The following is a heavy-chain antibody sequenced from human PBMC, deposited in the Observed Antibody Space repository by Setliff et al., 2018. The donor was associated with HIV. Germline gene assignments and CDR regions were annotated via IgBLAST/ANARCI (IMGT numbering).Heavy chain of an antibody. CDR2: IVVGSYNT. J-gene: IGHJ6*03. D-gene: IGHD3-10*01. Sequence: GASVKVSCKASGFTFTNSAMQWVRQARGQRLEWIGWIVVGSYNTNYAQKFQERVTITGDLSTSTAYMELSSLRSEDTAVYYCAAASNRRVRGVNLHYYYYMDVWGKGTTVTVSS. V-gene: IGHV1-58*02. CDR3: AAASNRRVRGVNLHYYYYMDV. CDR1: GFTFTNSA.